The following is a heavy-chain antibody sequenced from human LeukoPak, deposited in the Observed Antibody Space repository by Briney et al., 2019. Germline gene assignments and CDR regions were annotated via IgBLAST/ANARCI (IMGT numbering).Heavy chain of an antibody. CDR3: ARGPLDTAMEGDFDY. D-gene: IGHD5-18*01. J-gene: IGHJ4*02. Sequence: GASVKVSCKASGYTFTSYYMHWVRQAPGQGLEWMGIINPSGGSTSYAQKFQGRVTMTRDTSTSTVYMELSSLRSEDTAVYYCARGPLDTAMEGDFDYWGQGTLVTVSS. CDR2: INPSGGST. V-gene: IGHV1-46*01. CDR1: GYTFTSYY.